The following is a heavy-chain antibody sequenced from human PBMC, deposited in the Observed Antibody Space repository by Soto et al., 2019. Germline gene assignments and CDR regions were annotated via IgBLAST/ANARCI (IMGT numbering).Heavy chain of an antibody. Sequence: SQTLSLTCAISGDSVSSNSAAWNWIRQSPSRGLEWLGRTYYRSKWNNDYAVSVKSRITINPDTSKNQFSLQLNSVTPEDTAVYYCARDITYTSHSSGWYYFDYWGQGTLVTVSS. V-gene: IGHV6-1*01. CDR3: ARDITYTSHSSGWYYFDY. D-gene: IGHD6-19*01. J-gene: IGHJ4*02. CDR2: TYYRSKWNN. CDR1: GDSVSSNSAA.